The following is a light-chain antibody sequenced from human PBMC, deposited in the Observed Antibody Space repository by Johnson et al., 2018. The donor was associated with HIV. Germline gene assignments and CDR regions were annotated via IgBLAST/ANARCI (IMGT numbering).Light chain of an antibody. CDR3: GTWDSSLSAGGV. CDR2: ENN. V-gene: IGLV1-51*02. J-gene: IGLJ1*01. Sequence: QSVLTQPPSVSAAPVQKVTISCSGSSSNIGNNYVSWYQHLPGTAPKLLIYENNKRPSGIPDRFSGSKSGTSATLGITGLQTGDEADYYCGTWDSSLSAGGVFGTGTKVTVL. CDR1: SSNIGNNY.